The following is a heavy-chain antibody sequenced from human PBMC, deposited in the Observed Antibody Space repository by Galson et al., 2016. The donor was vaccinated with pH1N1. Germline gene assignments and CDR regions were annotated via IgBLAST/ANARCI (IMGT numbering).Heavy chain of an antibody. Sequence: SLRLSCAASGFTFSSYGMHWVRQAPGKGLQWVAVMTYDGSNAYYADSVKGRFTISRDNSKNTLYLQIYTLRPEDTAVYYCARDRDGKGLDSWGQGILVTVSS. CDR1: GFTFSSYG. CDR3: ARDRDGKGLDS. V-gene: IGHV3-30*03. CDR2: MTYDGSNA. J-gene: IGHJ4*02.